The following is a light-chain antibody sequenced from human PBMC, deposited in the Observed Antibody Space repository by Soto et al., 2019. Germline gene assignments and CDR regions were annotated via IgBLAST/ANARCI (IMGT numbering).Light chain of an antibody. Sequence: QSVLTQPPSVSAAPGQKVTISCSGSSSNIGNKYVSWYQHLPGTAPRLLIFENNKRPSGIPDRFSGSKSGTSATLAITGLQTGDEADYYCGTWDIRLNINWVFGGGTKLTVL. CDR3: GTWDIRLNINWV. CDR2: ENN. V-gene: IGLV1-51*02. CDR1: SSNIGNKY. J-gene: IGLJ3*02.